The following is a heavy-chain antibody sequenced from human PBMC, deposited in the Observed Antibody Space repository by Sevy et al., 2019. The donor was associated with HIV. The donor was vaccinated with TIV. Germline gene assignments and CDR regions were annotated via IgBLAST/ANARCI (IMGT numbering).Heavy chain of an antibody. D-gene: IGHD2-21*02. CDR2: IKSKTDGGTT. Sequence: GGSLRLSCAASGFTFSNAWMSWVRQAPGKGLEWVGRIKSKTDGGTTDYAAPVKGRFTISRDDSKNTLYLQMNSLKTEDTAVYYCTTICGGDCCGFDYWGQGTLVTVSS. CDR3: TTICGGDCCGFDY. CDR1: GFTFSNAW. J-gene: IGHJ4*02. V-gene: IGHV3-15*01.